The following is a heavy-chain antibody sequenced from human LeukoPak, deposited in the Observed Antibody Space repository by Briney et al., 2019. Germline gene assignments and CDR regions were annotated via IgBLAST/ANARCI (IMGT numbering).Heavy chain of an antibody. CDR3: ARQQSIVVVPADYRVTDY. Sequence: PSETLSLTCTVSGGSISSSSYYWGWIRQPPGKGLEWIGSIYYSGSTYYNPSLKSRVTISVDTSKNQFSLKLSSVTAADTAVYYCARQQSIVVVPADYRVTDYWGQGTLVTVSS. V-gene: IGHV4-39*01. CDR1: GGSISSSSYY. J-gene: IGHJ4*02. CDR2: IYYSGST. D-gene: IGHD2-2*01.